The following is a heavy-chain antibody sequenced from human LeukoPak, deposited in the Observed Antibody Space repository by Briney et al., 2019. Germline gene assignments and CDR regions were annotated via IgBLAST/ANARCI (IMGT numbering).Heavy chain of an antibody. Sequence: PSETLSLTCAVYGGSFSGYYWSWIRQPPGKGLEWVSVIYTDGSTYYADSVKGRFTISRDNSENTLFLQMNSLKIEDTAVYYCARLPSSWGQGTLVTVSS. CDR1: GGSFSGYY. V-gene: IGHV3-66*02. CDR3: ARLPSS. D-gene: IGHD2-2*01. CDR2: IYTDGST. J-gene: IGHJ5*02.